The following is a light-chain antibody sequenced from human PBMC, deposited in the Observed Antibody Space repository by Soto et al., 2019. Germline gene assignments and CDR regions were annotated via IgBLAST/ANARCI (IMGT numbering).Light chain of an antibody. CDR1: SSNIGRYT. CDR3: AAWHDSLNGPV. Sequence: QSVLTQPPSASGTPGQRVTISCSGSSSNIGRYTVNWYQQLPGTAPTLLISTNNQRPAGVPDRFSGSKSGTSASLAISGLQSKDEADYYCAAWHDSLNGPVFGGGTQLTVL. V-gene: IGLV1-44*01. J-gene: IGLJ2*01. CDR2: TNN.